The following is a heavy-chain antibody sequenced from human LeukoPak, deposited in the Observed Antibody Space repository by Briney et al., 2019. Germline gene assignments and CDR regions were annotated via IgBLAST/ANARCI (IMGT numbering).Heavy chain of an antibody. J-gene: IGHJ4*02. CDR1: GGSISSYY. D-gene: IGHD6-19*01. CDR2: IYYSGST. Sequence: PSETLSLTCTVSGGSISSYYWSWIRQPPGKGLEWIGYIYYSGSTNYNPSLKSRVTISVDTSKNQFSLKLSSVTAADTAVYYCARETSSGWYPVFDYWGQGTLVTVSS. V-gene: IGHV4-59*01. CDR3: ARETSSGWYPVFDY.